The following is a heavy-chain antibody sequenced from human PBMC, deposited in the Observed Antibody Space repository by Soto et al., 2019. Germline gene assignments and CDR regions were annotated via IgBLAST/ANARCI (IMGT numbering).Heavy chain of an antibody. J-gene: IGHJ5*02. CDR3: AKAQRFLEWLSPLDP. V-gene: IGHV3-23*01. D-gene: IGHD3-3*01. CDR1: GFTFSSYA. Sequence: EVQLLESGGGLVQPGGSLRLSCAASGFTFSSYAMSWVRQAPGKGLEWVSGISGSGDSTYYAGSVKGRFTISSDNSKNTLYLRMNNLRAEDTAVYYCAKAQRFLEWLSPLDPWGQGTLVTVSS. CDR2: ISGSGDST.